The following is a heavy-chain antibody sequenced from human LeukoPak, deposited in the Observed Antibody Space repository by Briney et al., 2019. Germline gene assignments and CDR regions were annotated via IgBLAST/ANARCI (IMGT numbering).Heavy chain of an antibody. Sequence: GGSLRLSCAASGFTFSSYEMNWVRQAPGKGLEWVSAISGSGGSTYYADSVKGRFTISRDNPKNTLYLQMNSLRAEDTAVYYCAKTEQWLVQGAFDIWGQGTMVTVSS. CDR1: GFTFSSYE. J-gene: IGHJ3*02. CDR3: AKTEQWLVQGAFDI. CDR2: ISGSGGST. V-gene: IGHV3-23*01. D-gene: IGHD6-19*01.